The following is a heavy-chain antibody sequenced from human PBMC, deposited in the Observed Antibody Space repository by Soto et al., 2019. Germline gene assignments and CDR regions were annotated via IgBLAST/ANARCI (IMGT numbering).Heavy chain of an antibody. CDR2: MNPNSGNT. CDR1: GYTFTSYD. CDR3: SPELNTKGEDY. D-gene: IGHD2-8*01. J-gene: IGHJ4*02. V-gene: IGHV1-8*01. Sequence: QVQLVQSGAEVKKPGASVKVSCKASGYTFTSYDIIWVRQATGQGLEWMGWMNPNSGNTGYAQKFQGRVTMTRNTSMSTAYMTMRSRSSEDTAVYYCSPELNTKGEDYWGQGTLVTVSS.